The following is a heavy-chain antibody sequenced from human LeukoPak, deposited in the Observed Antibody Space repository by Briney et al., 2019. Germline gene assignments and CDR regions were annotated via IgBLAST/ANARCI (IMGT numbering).Heavy chain of an antibody. CDR3: AKDRDGSGSYYFDWFDP. J-gene: IGHJ5*02. CDR1: GFTFSSYT. D-gene: IGHD3-10*01. V-gene: IGHV3-23*01. CDR2: ISTSGGST. Sequence: GGSLRLSCAASGFTFSSYTVTWVRQAPGKGLEWVSAISTSGGSTYYADSVKGRFTISRDNSKNTLYLQMNSLRAEDTAVYYCAKDRDGSGSYYFDWFDPWGQGTLVTVSS.